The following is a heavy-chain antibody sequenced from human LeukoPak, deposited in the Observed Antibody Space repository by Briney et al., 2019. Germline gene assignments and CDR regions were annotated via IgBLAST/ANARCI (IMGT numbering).Heavy chain of an antibody. D-gene: IGHD3-22*01. Sequence: SETLSLTCTVSGGSISSGDYYWSWIRQPPGKGLEWIAYMYYSGSTYYNPSLKSRVTMSADTSKNQLSLKLSSVTAADTAVYYCARPYYYDSRIDPWGQGILDTVSS. CDR3: ARPYYYDSRIDP. V-gene: IGHV4-30-4*01. CDR2: MYYSGST. CDR1: GGSISSGDYY. J-gene: IGHJ5*02.